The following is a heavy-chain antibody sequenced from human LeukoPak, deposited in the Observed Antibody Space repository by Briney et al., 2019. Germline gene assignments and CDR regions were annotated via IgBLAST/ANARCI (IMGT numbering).Heavy chain of an antibody. D-gene: IGHD3-22*01. Sequence: SETLSLTCSLSGDSLSRSDSYWDWIRQPPGKGLDWIGTLYYSGRTYYSPSLKRPGTMTVATSHTQFSLSLRSVTAPHTAVYYCARRRYYDGSGYLEWGQGTLLSVSS. J-gene: IGHJ1*01. CDR3: ARRRYYDGSGYLE. V-gene: IGHV4-39*01. CDR2: LYYSGRT. CDR1: GDSLSRSDSY.